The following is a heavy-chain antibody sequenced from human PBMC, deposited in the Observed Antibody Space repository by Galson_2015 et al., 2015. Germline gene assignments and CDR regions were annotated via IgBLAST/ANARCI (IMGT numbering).Heavy chain of an antibody. J-gene: IGHJ4*02. CDR1: GFTFRTYP. V-gene: IGHV3-23*01. D-gene: IGHD1-26*01. Sequence: SLRLSCAASGFTFRTYPMTWVRQAPGKGPEWVSDIRGSGGRTYYADSVKGRFTIPRDNSKNTLYLQMNSLRAEDTAKYYCERYSGYAAFGYWGQGTLVTVSS. CDR3: ERYSGYAAFGY. CDR2: IRGSGGRT.